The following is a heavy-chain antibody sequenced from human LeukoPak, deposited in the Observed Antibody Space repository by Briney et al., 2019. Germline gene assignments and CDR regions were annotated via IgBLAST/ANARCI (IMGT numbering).Heavy chain of an antibody. D-gene: IGHD3-9*01. V-gene: IGHV3-74*01. J-gene: IGHJ5*02. CDR1: GFTFSSYW. Sequence: GGSLRLSCAASGFTFSSYWMHWVRQAPGKGLVWVSRINSDGSSTSYADSVKGRFTISRDNAKNTLYLQMNSLRAEDTAVSYCARWKVDYDILTGAPPNNWFDPWGQGTLVTVSS. CDR2: INSDGSST. CDR3: ARWKVDYDILTGAPPNNWFDP.